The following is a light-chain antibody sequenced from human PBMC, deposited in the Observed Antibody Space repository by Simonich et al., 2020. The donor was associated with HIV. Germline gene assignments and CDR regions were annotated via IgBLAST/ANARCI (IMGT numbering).Light chain of an antibody. CDR2: WAS. J-gene: IGKJ2*01. CDR1: QSVLYSSNNKNY. CDR3: QQYYSTLSYT. Sequence: DIVMTQSPEYLAVSLGERATINCNTSQSVLYSSNNKNYLAWYQKKPGQPPKLLIYWASTRESWVPDRFSCSGSGTDFTLPINSLQAEDVAVYYCQQYYSTLSYTFGQGTKLEIK. V-gene: IGKV4-1*01.